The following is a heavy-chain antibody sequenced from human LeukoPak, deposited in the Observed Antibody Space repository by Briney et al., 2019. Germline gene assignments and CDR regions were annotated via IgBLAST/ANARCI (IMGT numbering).Heavy chain of an antibody. Sequence: GGPLRLSCAASGFTFDDYGMSWARQAPGKGLEWVSGINWDGGSTGYADSVKGRFTISRDNAKNFLYLQMNSLRAEDTALYHCARTVSSAGWSDDAFDIWGQGTMVTVSS. J-gene: IGHJ3*02. V-gene: IGHV3-20*01. CDR2: INWDGGST. CDR1: GFTFDDYG. D-gene: IGHD6-19*01. CDR3: ARTVSSAGWSDDAFDI.